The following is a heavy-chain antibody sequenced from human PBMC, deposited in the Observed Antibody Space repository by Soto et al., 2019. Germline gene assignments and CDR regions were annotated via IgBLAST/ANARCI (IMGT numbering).Heavy chain of an antibody. V-gene: IGHV1-69*18. CDR1: GDTFSGYP. D-gene: IGHD3-10*01. J-gene: IGHJ4*02. CDR3: ARDGGFGELKY. CDR2: IIPVFGTT. Sequence: QVQLVQSGAELKKPGSSVKVSCKASGDTFSGYPINWGRQAPGAGLEWMGRIIPVFGTTNDAQRFEGRVTFTAAESTNTAYMELRGLLSEDTAVYYCARDGGFGELKYWGPGTLVTVSS.